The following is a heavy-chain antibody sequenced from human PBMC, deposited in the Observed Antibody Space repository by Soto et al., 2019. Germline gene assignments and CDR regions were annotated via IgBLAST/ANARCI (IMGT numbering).Heavy chain of an antibody. CDR3: ASGGYYHVF. CDR1: GFTFSSYW. CDR2: IKQDGSEK. Sequence: EVQLVESGGGLVQPGGSLRLSCAASGFTFSSYWMSWVRQAPGKGLEWVANIKQDGSEKYYVDSVKDRFTISRDNVKNSLYLQMNSLRAEDTAVYYCASGGYYHVFWCQGTLVTVSS. J-gene: IGHJ4*02. V-gene: IGHV3-7*01. D-gene: IGHD3-22*01.